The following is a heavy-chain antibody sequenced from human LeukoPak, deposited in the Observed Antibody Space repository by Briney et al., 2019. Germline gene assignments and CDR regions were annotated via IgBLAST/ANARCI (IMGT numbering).Heavy chain of an antibody. V-gene: IGHV3-66*01. D-gene: IGHD3-22*01. CDR1: EFSVGSNY. J-gene: IGHJ4*02. CDR3: AKRRHDSSGYRQEFDY. CDR2: IYSGGST. Sequence: QPGGSLRLSCAASEFSVGSNYMTWVRQAPGKGLEWVSLIYSGGSTYYADSVKGRFTISRDNSKNTLYLQMNSLRAEDTAVYYCAKRRHDSSGYRQEFDYWGQGTLVTVSS.